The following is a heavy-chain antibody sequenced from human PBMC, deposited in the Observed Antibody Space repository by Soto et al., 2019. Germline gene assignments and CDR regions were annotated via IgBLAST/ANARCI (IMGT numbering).Heavy chain of an antibody. CDR3: ARGHSSGWYYFDY. CDR1: GFTVSSND. J-gene: IGHJ4*02. CDR2: IYSGGNT. V-gene: IGHV3-66*01. Sequence: EVQLVESGGGLVQPGGSLRLSCAASGFTVSSNDMSWVRQAPGKGLEWVSLIYSGGNTYYADSVKGRFTISRDNSKNTLYLQMNSLSAEDTAVYYCARGHSSGWYYFDYWGQGTLVTVSS. D-gene: IGHD6-19*01.